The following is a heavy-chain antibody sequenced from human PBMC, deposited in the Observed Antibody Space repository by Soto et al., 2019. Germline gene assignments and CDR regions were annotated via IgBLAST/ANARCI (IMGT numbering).Heavy chain of an antibody. CDR2: IWYDGSNK. V-gene: IGHV3-33*01. CDR3: ARDYYDSSGYYYNYFDY. Sequence: PGGSLRLSCAASGFTVCSYGMHWVRQAPGKGLEWVAVIWYDGSNKYYADSVKGRFTISRDNSKNTLYLQMNSLRAEDTAVYYCARDYYDSSGYYYNYFDYWGQGTLVTVSS. D-gene: IGHD3-22*01. J-gene: IGHJ4*02. CDR1: GFTVCSYG.